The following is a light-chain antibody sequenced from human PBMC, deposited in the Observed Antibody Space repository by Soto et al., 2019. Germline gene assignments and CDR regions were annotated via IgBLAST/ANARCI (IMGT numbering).Light chain of an antibody. V-gene: IGKV3-15*01. CDR1: QSVNSN. CDR2: GAS. J-gene: IGKJ4*01. Sequence: EIVMTQSPAPLSVSPGERATLSCRASQSVNSNLAWYQQKPGQAPRLLIYGASTRATGIPARFSGSGSGTEFTLTISSLQSEEFAVYYCQHYNNWPLTFGGGTKVEIK. CDR3: QHYNNWPLT.